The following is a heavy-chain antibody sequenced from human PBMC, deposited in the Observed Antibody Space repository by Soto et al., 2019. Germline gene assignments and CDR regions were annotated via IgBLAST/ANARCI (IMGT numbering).Heavy chain of an antibody. CDR2: VYHGGLT. CDR1: RGSVTSENW. CDR3: ARSGGYFLDY. D-gene: IGHD2-15*01. Sequence: QVQLQESGPGLVQPSGTLSLTCAVSRGSVTSENWWNWVRQPPGKGLEWIGEVYHGGLTNYNPSLRTRVTISLDMSRNHVFLELSFVTAADMAVYYCARSGGYFLDYRGHGTLAAASS. V-gene: IGHV4-4*02. J-gene: IGHJ4*01.